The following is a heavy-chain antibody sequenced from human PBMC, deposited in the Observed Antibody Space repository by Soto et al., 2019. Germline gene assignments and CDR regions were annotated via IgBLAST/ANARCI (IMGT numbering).Heavy chain of an antibody. CDR2: IKSKTDGGTT. CDR3: TTISTTVTMP. V-gene: IGHV3-15*07. D-gene: IGHD4-17*01. Sequence: EVQXXESXGGXXXXXGSXXLXCXASGFTFSNAWMNWVRQAPXXXLEWVGRIKSKTDGGTTDYAAPVXGXXXXXXXXXXXXXXXXXXSLKTEDTAVYYCTTISTTVTMPWGQGTLVTVXS. CDR1: GFTFSNAW. J-gene: IGHJ5*02.